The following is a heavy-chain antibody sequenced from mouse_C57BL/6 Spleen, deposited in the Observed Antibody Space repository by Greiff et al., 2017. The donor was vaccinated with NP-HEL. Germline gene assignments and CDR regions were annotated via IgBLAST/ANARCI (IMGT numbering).Heavy chain of an antibody. CDR3: ARALVVAFDY. D-gene: IGHD1-1*01. CDR2: IRSGSSTT. Sequence: EVKLMESGGGLVKPGGSLKLSCAASGFTFSDYGMHWVRQAPEKGLEWVAYIRSGSSTTYYADKVKGRFTISRDNAKNTLFLQMTSLRSEDTAMYYCARALVVAFDYWGQGTTLTVSS. J-gene: IGHJ2*01. CDR1: GFTFSDYG. V-gene: IGHV5-17*01.